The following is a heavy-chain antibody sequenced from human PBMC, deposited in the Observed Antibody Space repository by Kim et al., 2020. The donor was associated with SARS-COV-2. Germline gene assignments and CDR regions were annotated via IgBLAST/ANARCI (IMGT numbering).Heavy chain of an antibody. CDR3: ARDLIPLLLRGEDAFDI. V-gene: IGHV3-20*01. J-gene: IGHJ3*02. CDR1: GFTFDDYG. CDR2: INWNGGST. Sequence: GGSLRLSCAASGFTFDDYGMSWVRQAPGKGLEWVSGINWNGGSTGYADSVKGRFTISRDNAKNSLYLQMNSLRAEDTALYHCARDLIPLLLRGEDAFDIWGQGTMVTVSS. D-gene: IGHD3-22*01.